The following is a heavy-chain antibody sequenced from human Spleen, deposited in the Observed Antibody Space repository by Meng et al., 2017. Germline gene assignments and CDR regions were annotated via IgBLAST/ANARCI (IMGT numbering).Heavy chain of an antibody. CDR3: ARGPTTMAHDFDY. Sequence: PLQTWGPRLLYPSLSLLLTGYVSGGTFSDYYGSWIRQPPWKGPEWIGEINHSESTNYNPSLDSRATISVDTSQNNLSLKLSSVTAADSAVYYCARGPTTMAHDFDYWGQGTLVTVSS. CDR1: GGTFSDYY. CDR2: INHSEST. V-gene: IGHV4-34*01. J-gene: IGHJ4*02. D-gene: IGHD4-11*01.